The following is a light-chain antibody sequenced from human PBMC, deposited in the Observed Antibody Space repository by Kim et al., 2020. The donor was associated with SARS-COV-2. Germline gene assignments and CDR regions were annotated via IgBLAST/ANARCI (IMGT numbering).Light chain of an antibody. CDR1: SLRTYF. CDR3: TSRDISGNHLV. CDR2: DRN. V-gene: IGLV3-19*01. Sequence: SSELTQDPAVFVGLGQTVTITCQGDSLRTYFASWYQQKPGQAPVLVLSDRNDRPSGIPDRFSGSRSGATTSLTLTGAQAEDEADYYCTSRDISGNHLVFG. J-gene: IGLJ2*01.